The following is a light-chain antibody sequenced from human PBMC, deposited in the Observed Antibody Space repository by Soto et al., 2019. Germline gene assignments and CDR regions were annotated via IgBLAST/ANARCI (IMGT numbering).Light chain of an antibody. CDR3: QQYGSSIT. CDR1: QSVYSSY. Sequence: EIVLTHSPGTLSLSPWERATLSCRASQSVYSSYLAWYQQKPGQTPRLLIYDASSRATGIPDRFSGSGSGTDFTLTISRLEPEDFAVYYCQQYGSSITFGQGTRLEIK. V-gene: IGKV3-20*01. CDR2: DAS. J-gene: IGKJ5*01.